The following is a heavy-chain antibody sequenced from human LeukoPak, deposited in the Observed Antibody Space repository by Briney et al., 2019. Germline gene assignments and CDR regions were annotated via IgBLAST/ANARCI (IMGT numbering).Heavy chain of an antibody. CDR2: INHSGST. CDR1: GGSFSGYY. V-gene: IGHV4-34*01. CDR3: ARGFRGIAPRGGYYYMDV. D-gene: IGHD6-13*01. J-gene: IGHJ6*03. Sequence: SSETLSLTCAVYGGSFSGYYWSWIRQPPGKGLEWIGEINHSGSTNYNPSLKSRVTISVDTSKNQFSLKLSSVTAADTAVYYCARGFRGIAPRGGYYYMDVWGKGTTVTVSS.